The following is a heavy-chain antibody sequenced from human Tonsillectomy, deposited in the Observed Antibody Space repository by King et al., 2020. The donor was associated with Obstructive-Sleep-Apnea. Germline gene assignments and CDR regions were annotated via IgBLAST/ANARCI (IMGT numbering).Heavy chain of an antibody. CDR1: GGSISSSSYY. CDR3: ARDLSSGYPGDFDY. V-gene: IGHV4-39*07. D-gene: IGHD3-22*01. Sequence: QLQESGPGLVKPSETLSLTCTVSGGSISSSSYYWGWIRQPPGKGLEWIGSIYYSGSTSYNPSLKSRVTISVDTSKNQFSLKLSSVTAADTAVYYCARDLSSGYPGDFDYWGQGTLVTVSS. J-gene: IGHJ4*02. CDR2: IYYSGST.